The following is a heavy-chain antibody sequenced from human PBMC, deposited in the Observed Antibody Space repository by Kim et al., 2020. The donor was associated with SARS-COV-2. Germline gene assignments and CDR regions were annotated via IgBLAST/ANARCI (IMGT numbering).Heavy chain of an antibody. J-gene: IGHJ6*02. D-gene: IGHD2-2*01. CDR3: ARDTRPYCSSTSCPNRGMDV. V-gene: IGHV4-39*07. CDR2: IYYRGNT. CDR1: GGSISSSSYY. Sequence: SETLSLTCTVSGGSISSSSYYWGWIRQPPGKGLEWIGSIYYRGNTYYNPALKSLVTISVDTSKNQFSLKLSSVTAADTAVYYCARDTRPYCSSTSCPNRGMDVWGQGTTVTVSS.